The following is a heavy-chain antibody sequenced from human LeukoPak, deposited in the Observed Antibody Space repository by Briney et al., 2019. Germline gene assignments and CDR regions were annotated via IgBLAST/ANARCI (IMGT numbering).Heavy chain of an antibody. CDR1: GYTFTGYY. J-gene: IGHJ4*02. CDR2: INPNSGGT. CDR3: ARDQVATIEGVFDY. Sequence: ASVKVSCKASGYTFTGYYMHWVRQAPGQGLEWMGWINPNSGGTNYAQKFQGRVTMTRDTSISTAYMELSRLRSEDTAVYYCARDQVATIEGVFDYWGQGTLVTVSS. D-gene: IGHD5-12*01. V-gene: IGHV1-2*02.